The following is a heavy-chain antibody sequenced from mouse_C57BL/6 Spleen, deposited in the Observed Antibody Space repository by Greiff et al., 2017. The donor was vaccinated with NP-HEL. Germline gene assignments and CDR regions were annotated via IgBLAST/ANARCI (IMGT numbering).Heavy chain of an antibody. V-gene: IGHV1-15*01. CDR1: GYTFTDYE. J-gene: IGHJ4*01. CDR3: TSPSGYYGYDVDYAMDY. CDR2: IDPETGGT. Sequence: QVQLKESGAELVRPGASVTLSCKASGYTFTDYEMHWVKQTPVHGLEWIGAIDPETGGTAYNQKFKGKAILTADKSSSTAYMELRSLTSEDSAVYYCTSPSGYYGYDVDYAMDYWGQGTSVTVSS. D-gene: IGHD2-2*01.